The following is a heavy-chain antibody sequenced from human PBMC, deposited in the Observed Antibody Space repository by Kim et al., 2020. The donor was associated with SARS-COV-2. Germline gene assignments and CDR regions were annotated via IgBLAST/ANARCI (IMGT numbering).Heavy chain of an antibody. D-gene: IGHD5-12*01. CDR1: GFIFSNFA. J-gene: IGHJ4*02. CDR2: IYSDGGSR. CDR3: AKDHGREATDF. Sequence: GGSLRLSCAASGFIFSNFAMSWVRQAPGKGPEWVSVIYSDGGSRFYADSVQGRFIVSRDNSKNTLFLQMDSLRVEDTAVYYCAKDHGREATDFWGQGTL. V-gene: IGHV3-23*03.